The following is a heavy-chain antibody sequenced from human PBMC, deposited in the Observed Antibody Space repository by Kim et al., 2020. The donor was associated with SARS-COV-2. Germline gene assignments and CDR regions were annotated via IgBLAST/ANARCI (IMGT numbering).Heavy chain of an antibody. D-gene: IGHD3-22*01. V-gene: IGHV3-23*01. CDR3: AKVVISIIVPPRNYFDH. CDR1: GFTFSDYA. CDR2: ISPNAGST. J-gene: IGHJ4*02. Sequence: GGSLRLSCAASGFTFSDYAMSWVRQAPGKGLEWVSAISPNAGSTYYADSVKGRFTISRDNSKNTLCLQMNSLRAEDTALYYCAKVVISIIVPPRNYFDHWGQGTLVTVSS.